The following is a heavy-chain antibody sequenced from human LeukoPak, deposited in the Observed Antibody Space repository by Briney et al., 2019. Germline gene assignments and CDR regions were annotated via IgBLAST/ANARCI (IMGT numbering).Heavy chain of an antibody. J-gene: IGHJ5*02. CDR1: GYTFNDYY. V-gene: IGHV1-2*02. CDR3: TREARAGNWFDP. Sequence: ASVKVSCKASGYTFNDYYIHWVRQAPGQGLEWMGWINPDSGGTKYAQKFQGRVTMTRDTSIRTVYMELSRLTYDDTAVLYCTREARAGNWFDPWGQGTLVTVSS. CDR2: INPDSGGT. D-gene: IGHD5-12*01.